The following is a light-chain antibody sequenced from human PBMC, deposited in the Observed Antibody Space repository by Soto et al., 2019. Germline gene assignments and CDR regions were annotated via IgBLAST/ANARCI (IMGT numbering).Light chain of an antibody. V-gene: IGKV3-20*01. CDR1: QSVSAGY. CDR3: QQYGSSPT. CDR2: GAS. Sequence: EIVLTQSPGTLSLSPGERATFSSRASQSVSAGYFAWYQQKPGQAPRLLIYGASSRVSGIPDRFSGSGSGTDFTLTISRLEPEDFAVYYCQQYGSSPTFGQGTKVEIK. J-gene: IGKJ1*01.